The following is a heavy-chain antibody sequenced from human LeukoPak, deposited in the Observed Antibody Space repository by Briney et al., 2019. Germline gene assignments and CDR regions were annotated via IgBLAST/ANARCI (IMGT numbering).Heavy chain of an antibody. CDR3: ARGLRYFDWLLPFDY. J-gene: IGHJ4*02. D-gene: IGHD3-9*01. CDR2: IYYSGST. CDR1: GGSISSSSYY. V-gene: IGHV4-39*01. Sequence: SETLSLTCTVSGGSISSSSYYWGWIRQPPGKGLGWIGSIYYSGSTYYNPSLKSRVTISVDTSKNQFSLKLSSVTAADTAVYYCARGLRYFDWLLPFDYWGQGTLVTVSS.